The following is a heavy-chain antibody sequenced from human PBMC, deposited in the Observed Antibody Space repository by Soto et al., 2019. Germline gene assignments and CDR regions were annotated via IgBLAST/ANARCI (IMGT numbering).Heavy chain of an antibody. CDR2: IYPGDSDT. D-gene: IGHD3-10*01. V-gene: IGHV5-51*01. CDR3: ARHTTYYYGSGSPQLTYYGMDV. Sequence: GESLKISCKGSGYSFTSYWIGWVRQMPGKGLEWMGIIYPGDSDTRYSPSFQGQVTISADKSISTAYLQWSSLKASDTAMYYCARHTTYYYGSGSPQLTYYGMDVWGQGTSVTVSS. J-gene: IGHJ6*02. CDR1: GYSFTSYW.